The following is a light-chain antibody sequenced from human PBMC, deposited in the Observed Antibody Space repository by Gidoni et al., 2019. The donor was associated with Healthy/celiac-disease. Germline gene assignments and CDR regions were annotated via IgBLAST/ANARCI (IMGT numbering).Light chain of an antibody. J-gene: IGKJ1*01. CDR2: WAS. V-gene: IGKV4-1*01. CDR3: QQYYSTRS. Sequence: DIVMTLSPDSLAASLGERATLNLKSSQCVLYSYNNKNYLAWYQQKPGQPTKLLIYWASTREAGVPDRCSGRGSRTDFTLTISSLQAEDVAVYYCQQYYSTRSFGQGTKVEIK. CDR1: QCVLYSYNNKNY.